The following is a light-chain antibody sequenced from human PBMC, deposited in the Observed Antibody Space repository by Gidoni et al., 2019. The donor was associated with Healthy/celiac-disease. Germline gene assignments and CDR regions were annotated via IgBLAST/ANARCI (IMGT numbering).Light chain of an antibody. CDR1: QSVLYSSNDKNY. CDR2: CAS. Sequence: DIVMTQSPDSLAVSLGETATINCKSSQSVLYSSNDKNYVACYQQKPGQPPKLPIYCASTRESGVPAGFRGRWTEREFAIAISSLQGEDVAVYYCVYYYQPRRTFGQGTKLEIK. J-gene: IGKJ2*02. V-gene: IGKV4-1*01. CDR3: VYYYQPRRT.